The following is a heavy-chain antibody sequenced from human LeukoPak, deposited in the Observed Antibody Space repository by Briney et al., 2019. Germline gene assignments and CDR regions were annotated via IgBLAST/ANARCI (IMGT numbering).Heavy chain of an antibody. Sequence: GASVKVSCKASGYTFTSYGISWVRQAPGQGLEWMGWISAYNGNTKYSQKFQGRVTIIRDTSASTAYMELSSLRSEDTAVYYCGAYSSGSHAFDIWGQGTMVTVSS. D-gene: IGHD6-19*01. V-gene: IGHV1-18*01. CDR2: ISAYNGNT. J-gene: IGHJ3*02. CDR1: GYTFTSYG. CDR3: GAYSSGSHAFDI.